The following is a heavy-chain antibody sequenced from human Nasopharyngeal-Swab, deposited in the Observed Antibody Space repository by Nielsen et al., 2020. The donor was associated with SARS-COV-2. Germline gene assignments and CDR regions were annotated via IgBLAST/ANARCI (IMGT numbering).Heavy chain of an antibody. Sequence: GGSLRLSCAASGFTFSGYAMSWVRQAPGKGLEWVSAISGSGGSTYYADSVKGRFTISRDNSKNTLYLQMNSLRAEDTAVYYCANYDSSGYLIDYWGQGTLVTVSS. CDR1: GFTFSGYA. D-gene: IGHD3-22*01. V-gene: IGHV3-23*01. J-gene: IGHJ4*02. CDR3: ANYDSSGYLIDY. CDR2: ISGSGGST.